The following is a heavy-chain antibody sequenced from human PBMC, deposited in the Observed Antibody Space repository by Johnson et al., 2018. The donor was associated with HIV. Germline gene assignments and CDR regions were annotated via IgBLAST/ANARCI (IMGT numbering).Heavy chain of an antibody. V-gene: IGHV3-15*01. D-gene: IGHD3-16*01. CDR2: IKRTTDGGTT. CDR3: TTGFGPAFDI. CDR1: GFSFSNVW. J-gene: IGHJ3*02. Sequence: VQLVESGGGLVKPGGSLRLSCAASGFSFSNVWMHWVRQAPGKGLEWVARIKRTTDGGTTDHAAPVKGRFSISRDYSKNTLYLQMNSIKTEDTAMYHCTTGFGPAFDIWGQGTMVTVSS.